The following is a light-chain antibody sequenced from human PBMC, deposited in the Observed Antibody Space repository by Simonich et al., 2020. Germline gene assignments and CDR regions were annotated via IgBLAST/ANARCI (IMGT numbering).Light chain of an antibody. Sequence: DIVMTQSPDSLAVSLGERATINCKSSQSVLYSSNNKNYLAWYQQKPGQPPNLLIYWASTQESGVPDRFRGSGSGTDFTLTISSLQAEDVAVYYCQQYYSTPYTFGQGTKLEIK. J-gene: IGKJ2*01. V-gene: IGKV4-1*01. CDR3: QQYYSTPYT. CDR2: WAS. CDR1: QSVLYSSNNKNY.